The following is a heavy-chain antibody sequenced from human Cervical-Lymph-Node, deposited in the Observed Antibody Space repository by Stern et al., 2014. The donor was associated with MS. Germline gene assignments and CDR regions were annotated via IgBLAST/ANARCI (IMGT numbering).Heavy chain of an antibody. CDR2: ISHSGYTI. V-gene: IGHV3-11*01. CDR1: GFTFTDHY. CDR3: ARGGSAYYYGMDV. Sequence: VQLVESGGGLVKPGESLRLSCAASGFTFTDHYMSWVRQAPGKGLEWVSCISHSGYTINYAALVKGRFAISRDIFKISLYLQMNSLRAEDAALYYCARGGSAYYYGMDVWGQGTAVTVSS. J-gene: IGHJ6*02.